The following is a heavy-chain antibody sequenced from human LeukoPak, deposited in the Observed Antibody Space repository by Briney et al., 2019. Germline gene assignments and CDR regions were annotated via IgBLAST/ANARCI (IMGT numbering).Heavy chain of an antibody. CDR2: IYYSGST. J-gene: IGHJ4*02. D-gene: IGHD1-26*01. Sequence: PSETLSLTCTVSGGSISSSSYYWGWIRQPPGKGLEWIGSIYYSGSTYYNPSLKSRVTISVDTSKNQFSLKLSSVTAADTAVYYCARHEHSGYFDYWGQGTLVTVSS. CDR3: ARHEHSGYFDY. CDR1: GGSISSSSYY. V-gene: IGHV4-39*01.